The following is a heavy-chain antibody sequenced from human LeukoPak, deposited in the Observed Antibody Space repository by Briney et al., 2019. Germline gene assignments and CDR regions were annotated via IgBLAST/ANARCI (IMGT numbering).Heavy chain of an antibody. D-gene: IGHD3-10*01. V-gene: IGHV4-34*01. CDR1: GESMIGHY. J-gene: IGHJ4*02. CDR2: IHHRGGT. Sequence: PSETLSLTCAVYGESMIGHYWTWIRQPPGKRLEWIGEIHHRGGTNPNPSLKNRLTMSIDMSKNQFSLKLKSVTAADTAVYYCARATASGSGRAYDHWAQGNLVPVSS. CDR3: ARATASGSGRAYDH.